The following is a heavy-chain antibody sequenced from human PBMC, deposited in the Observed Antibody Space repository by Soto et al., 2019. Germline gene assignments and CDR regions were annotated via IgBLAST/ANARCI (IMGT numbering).Heavy chain of an antibody. CDR2: IYYYSGST. V-gene: IGHV4-61*01. CDR1: GGSVSSGSFY. D-gene: IGHD6-19*01. J-gene: IGHJ4*02. Sequence: SETLSLTCTVSGGSVSSGSFYWSWIRQPPGKGLEWIGYIYYYSGSTNYNPSLKSRVTISVDTSKTQFSLKLSSVTAADTAVYYCARETGYSSGWYYFDYWGQGTLVTVSS. CDR3: ARETGYSSGWYYFDY.